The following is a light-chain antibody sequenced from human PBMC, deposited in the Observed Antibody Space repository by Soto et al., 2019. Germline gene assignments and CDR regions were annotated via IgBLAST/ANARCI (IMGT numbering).Light chain of an antibody. Sequence: EIVLTQFPATLSLSPGERATLSCRASQSISSYLAWYQQKPGQAPRLLIYDASNRATDIPARFSGSGSGTDFTLTISSLEPEDFAVYYCQQRSNWPITFGQGTRLEIK. CDR1: QSISSY. CDR2: DAS. CDR3: QQRSNWPIT. V-gene: IGKV3-11*01. J-gene: IGKJ5*01.